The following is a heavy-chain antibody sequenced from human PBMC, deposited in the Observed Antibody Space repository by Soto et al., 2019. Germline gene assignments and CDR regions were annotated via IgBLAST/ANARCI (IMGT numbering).Heavy chain of an antibody. CDR1: RYTFTGYY. Sequence: ASVKVSCKASRYTFTGYYVHWVRQAPVQGLEWMGWINPNSGDTYFAQRFQGRVTMNRDTSIGTAYMELSGLTADVTAEYYCAKGGAIVAAGTRVYLSTAMAVWGQGTTVTVSS. CDR2: INPNSGDT. J-gene: IGHJ6*01. D-gene: IGHD1-26*01. CDR3: AKGGAIVAAGTRVYLSTAMAV. V-gene: IGHV1-2*02.